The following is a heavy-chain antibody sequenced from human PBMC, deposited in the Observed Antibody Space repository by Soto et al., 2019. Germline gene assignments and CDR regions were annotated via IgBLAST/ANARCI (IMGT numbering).Heavy chain of an antibody. CDR1: GGTFSTYP. D-gene: IGHD1-26*01. CDR2: IMPLFGTV. J-gene: IGHJ2*01. V-gene: IGHV1-69*12. Sequence: QVQLVQSGAEVKKPGSSVKVSCKASGGTFSTYPISWVRQAPGQGLEWMGEIMPLFGTVNYAQKFQDRVTVTADESTSTTCTDLTSLRSGDTAVYYCAREYGGGRDLWGRGTLVTVPS. CDR3: AREYGGGRDL.